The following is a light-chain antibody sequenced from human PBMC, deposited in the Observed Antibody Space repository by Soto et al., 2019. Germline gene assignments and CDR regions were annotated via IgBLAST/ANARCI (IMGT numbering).Light chain of an antibody. J-gene: IGLJ1*01. V-gene: IGLV2-14*01. CDR1: SNDVGAYNY. CDR3: CSYTTISSYV. Sequence: QSALTQPASVSGSPGQSITISCTGTSNDVGAYNYVSWYQQHPGKAPKLMVYDVSNRPSGVSNRFFGSKSGNTASLTISGLQAEDEADYYCCSYTTISSYVFGTGTKLTVL. CDR2: DVS.